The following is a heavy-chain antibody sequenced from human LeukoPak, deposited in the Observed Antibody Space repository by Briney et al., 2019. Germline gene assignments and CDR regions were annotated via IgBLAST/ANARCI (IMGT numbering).Heavy chain of an antibody. CDR3: AREVSPVVAAIGEGGNWFDP. J-gene: IGHJ5*02. V-gene: IGHV4-34*01. CDR2: INHSGST. D-gene: IGHD2-15*01. Sequence: PSETLSLTCAVYGGSFSGYYWSWIRQPPGKGLEWIGEINHSGSTNYNPSLKSRVTTSVDTSKNQFSLKLSSVTAADTAVYYCAREVSPVVAAIGEGGNWFDPWGQGTLVTVSS. CDR1: GGSFSGYY.